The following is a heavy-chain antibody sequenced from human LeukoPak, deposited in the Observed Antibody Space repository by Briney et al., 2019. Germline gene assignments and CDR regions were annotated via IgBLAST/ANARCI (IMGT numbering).Heavy chain of an antibody. Sequence: PGGSLRLSCAASGFTFSSYAMHWVRRAPGKGLGWWAVISFDGSNKDYADSVKGRLPISRDNPKTTLYLQMDSLRAEDTAVYYCARDVSSTGWYVGRGFDYWGQETLVTVSS. V-gene: IGHV3-30*04. J-gene: IGHJ4*01. CDR2: ISFDGSNK. D-gene: IGHD6-13*01. CDR3: ARDVSSTGWYVGRGFDY. CDR1: GFTFSSYA.